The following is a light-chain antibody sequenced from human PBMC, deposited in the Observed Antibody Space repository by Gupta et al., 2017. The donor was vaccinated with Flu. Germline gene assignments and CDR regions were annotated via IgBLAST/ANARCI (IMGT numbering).Light chain of an antibody. CDR3: QQYYGPRT. CDR1: EGVLDNISNKYY. Sequence: MHCKSREGVLDNISNKYYLILRQLRPGQLPNLLCFLASTREIGVPDRFSGSGSGTDFTLTITSLQAYDVAIYYCQQYYGPRTFGQGTKVEIK. J-gene: IGKJ1*01. CDR2: LAS. V-gene: IGKV4-1*01.